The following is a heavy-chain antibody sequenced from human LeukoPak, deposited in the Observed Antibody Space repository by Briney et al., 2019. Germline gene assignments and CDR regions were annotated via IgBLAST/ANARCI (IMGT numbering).Heavy chain of an antibody. CDR3: ARHLSMVRGVVYYFDY. CDR1: GGSISSGGYS. CDR2: IYHSGST. J-gene: IGHJ4*02. D-gene: IGHD3-10*01. V-gene: IGHV4-30-2*01. Sequence: PSETLSLTCAVSGGSISSGGYSWSWIRQPPGKGLEWIGYIYHSGSTYYNPSLKSRVTISVDRSKNQFSLKLSSVTAADTAVYYCARHLSMVRGVVYYFDYWGQGTLVTVSS.